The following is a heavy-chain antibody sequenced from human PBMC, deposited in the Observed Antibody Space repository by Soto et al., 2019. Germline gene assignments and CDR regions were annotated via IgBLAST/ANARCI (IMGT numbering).Heavy chain of an antibody. D-gene: IGHD3-3*01. Sequence: EVQLVESGGGLVQPGGSLRLSCAASGFTFSSYWMSWVRQAPGKGLEWVANIKQDGSEKYYVDSVKGRFTISRDNAKKSLYLQMNSLRAEDTAVYYCATSSDFWSGYVDYWGQGTLVTVSS. CDR3: ATSSDFWSGYVDY. V-gene: IGHV3-7*01. CDR1: GFTFSSYW. J-gene: IGHJ4*02. CDR2: IKQDGSEK.